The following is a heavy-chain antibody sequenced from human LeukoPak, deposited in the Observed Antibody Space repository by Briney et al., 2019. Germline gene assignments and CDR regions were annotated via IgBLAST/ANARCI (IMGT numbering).Heavy chain of an antibody. CDR1: GYTFTGYY. D-gene: IGHD3-3*01. CDR2: INPNSGGT. Sequence: ASVKVSCKASGYTFTGYYMHWVRQAPGQGLEWMGWINPNSGGTNYAQKFQGRVTMTRDTSISTAYMELSRLRSDDTAVYYCARSHGGITIRNWIDPWGQGTLVTVSS. V-gene: IGHV1-2*02. J-gene: IGHJ5*02. CDR3: ARSHGGITIRNWIDP.